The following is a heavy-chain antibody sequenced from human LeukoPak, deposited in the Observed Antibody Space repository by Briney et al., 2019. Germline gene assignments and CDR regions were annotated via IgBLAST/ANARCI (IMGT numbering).Heavy chain of an antibody. Sequence: GGSLRLSCAASGFTFSNYAMNWVRQAPGKGLEWVSSISSSSSYIYYTDSVKGRFTISRDNAKNSLYLQMNSLRAEDTAVYYCARVHDFWSFDYWGQGTLVTVSS. D-gene: IGHD3-3*01. CDR1: GFTFSNYA. CDR3: ARVHDFWSFDY. CDR2: ISSSSSYI. V-gene: IGHV3-21*01. J-gene: IGHJ4*02.